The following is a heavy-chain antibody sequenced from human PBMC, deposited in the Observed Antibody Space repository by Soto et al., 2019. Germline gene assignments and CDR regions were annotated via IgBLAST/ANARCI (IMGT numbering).Heavy chain of an antibody. Sequence: ASVKVSCKASGYTFTSYDINWVRQATGQGLEWMGWMNPNSGNTGYAQKFQGRVTMTRNTSISTAYMELSSLRSEDTAVYYSAKDIYCSGGSCYYDAFDIWGQGTMVTV. CDR3: AKDIYCSGGSCYYDAFDI. CDR1: GYTFTSYD. CDR2: MNPNSGNT. D-gene: IGHD2-15*01. J-gene: IGHJ3*02. V-gene: IGHV1-8*01.